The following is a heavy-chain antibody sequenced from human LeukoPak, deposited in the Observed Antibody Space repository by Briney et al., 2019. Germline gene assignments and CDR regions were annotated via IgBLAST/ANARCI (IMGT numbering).Heavy chain of an antibody. Sequence: SETLSLTCAVYGGSFTEYHWSWIRPPPGKSLEGIGEINYTGRTHYNPSLTSRVTISIDMSERQFSLRLTSVTAADTAVYYCARLSKYDSSGYYIDHWGQGTLVTVSS. V-gene: IGHV4-34*01. CDR1: GGSFTEYH. CDR3: ARLSKYDSSGYYIDH. D-gene: IGHD3-22*01. J-gene: IGHJ4*02. CDR2: INYTGRT.